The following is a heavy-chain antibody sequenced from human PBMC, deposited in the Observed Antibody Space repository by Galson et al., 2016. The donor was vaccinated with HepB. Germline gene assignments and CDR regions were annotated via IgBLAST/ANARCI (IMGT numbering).Heavy chain of an antibody. CDR3: ARVMHWVEGGCTSLYCYYGMDG. Sequence: SVKVSCKASGYSFTTHSIHWVRQAPGQRPEWMGWINTNNGNTIYSQKFQGRITINRDTSASTAYMELSSLRSEDTAVYYCARVMHWVEGGCTSLYCYYGMDGGGQGTTVTVSS. V-gene: IGHV1-3*04. J-gene: IGHJ6*02. CDR2: INTNNGNT. D-gene: IGHD6-19*01. CDR1: GYSFTTHS.